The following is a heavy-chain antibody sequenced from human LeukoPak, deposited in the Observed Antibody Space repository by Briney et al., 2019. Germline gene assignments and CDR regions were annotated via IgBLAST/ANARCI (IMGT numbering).Heavy chain of an antibody. CDR2: ISSSSSAI. CDR3: ARGGGARPDY. D-gene: IGHD3-10*01. CDR1: GFTFSSYG. J-gene: IGHJ4*02. Sequence: AGGYLRLYCTASGFTFSSYGMNWVRQAPGQGLKWVSYISSSSSAINYADSVKGRFTISRDNAKNSLFLQMNSLRDEDTAMYYCARGGGARPDYCGQGTLVTVSS. V-gene: IGHV3-48*02.